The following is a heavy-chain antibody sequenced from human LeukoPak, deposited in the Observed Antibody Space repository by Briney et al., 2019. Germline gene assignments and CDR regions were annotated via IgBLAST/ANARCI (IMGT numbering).Heavy chain of an antibody. J-gene: IGHJ4*02. CDR1: GFTFSTYG. V-gene: IGHV3-30*18. CDR3: AKDWGNWGYGCYFDH. CDR2: VSYDGSNK. Sequence: GRSLRLSCAASGFTFSTYGMHWVRQAPGKGLEWVAVVSYDGSNKYYADSVKGRFTISRDNSKNTLYLQMNSLRAEDTAVYYCAKDWGNWGYGCYFDHWGQGTLVTVSS. D-gene: IGHD7-27*01.